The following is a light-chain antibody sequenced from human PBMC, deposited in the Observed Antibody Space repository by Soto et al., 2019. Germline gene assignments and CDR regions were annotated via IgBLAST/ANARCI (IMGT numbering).Light chain of an antibody. CDR1: LGVSSW. Sequence: DVQVTQSPPSLSSSVLDIVTITCRASLGVSSWLAWYQQKPGKAPKLLIDGASTLQSGVPSRFSGSGSGTDFTLTISSLQPEDFATYYCQQSYSTPQTFGQGTKVDIK. V-gene: IGKV1-12*01. CDR2: GAS. CDR3: QQSYSTPQT. J-gene: IGKJ1*01.